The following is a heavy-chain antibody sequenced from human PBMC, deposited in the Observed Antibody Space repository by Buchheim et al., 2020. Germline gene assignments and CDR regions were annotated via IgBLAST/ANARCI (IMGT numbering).Heavy chain of an antibody. J-gene: IGHJ4*02. CDR1: GYTFTNYA. CDR2: INVGDGNT. D-gene: IGHD6-19*01. CDR3: ARERWYSSSRGDLDY. V-gene: IGHV1-3*01. Sequence: QVQVVQSGPEVKKPGASVKVSCKASGYTFTNYAIHWVRQAPGQRLEWMGWINVGDGNTKYSQNFQDRVTITRDTSASTAYMEMSSLRSEDTAVYYCARERWYSSSRGDLDYWGQGTL.